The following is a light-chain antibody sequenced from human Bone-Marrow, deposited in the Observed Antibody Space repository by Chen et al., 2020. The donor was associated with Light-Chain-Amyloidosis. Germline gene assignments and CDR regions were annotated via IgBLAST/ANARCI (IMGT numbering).Light chain of an antibody. CDR2: GSS. J-gene: IGKJ4*01. V-gene: IGKV3-20*01. Sequence: DIVLTQSPGTLSLFPGEGANLSCRASQTISSNYLTWYQQKFGQAPRLLIYGSSSRATGIPDRLTGSGSGTDCTLTINRLEPEDLEMYYCQQYGTSPLTFGGGTKVEIK. CDR3: QQYGTSPLT. CDR1: QTISSNY.